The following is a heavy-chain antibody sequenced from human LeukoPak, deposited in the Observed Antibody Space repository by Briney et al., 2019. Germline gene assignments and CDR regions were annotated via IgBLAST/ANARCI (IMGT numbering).Heavy chain of an antibody. D-gene: IGHD3-9*01. V-gene: IGHV3-66*01. CDR1: GFTVSSNY. J-gene: IGHJ6*02. CDR3: ARDQADYDILTGNYYYYGMDV. Sequence: PGGSLRLSCAASGFTVSSNYMSWVRQAPGKGLEWVSVIYSGGSIYYADSVKGRFTISRDNSKNTLYLQMNSLRAEDTAVYYCARDQADYDILTGNYYYYGMDVWGQGTTVTVSS. CDR2: IYSGGSI.